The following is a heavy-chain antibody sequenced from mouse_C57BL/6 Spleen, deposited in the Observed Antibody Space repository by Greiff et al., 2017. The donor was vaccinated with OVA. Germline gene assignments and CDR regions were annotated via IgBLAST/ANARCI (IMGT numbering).Heavy chain of an antibody. CDR1: GYTFTDYY. V-gene: IGHV1-77*01. CDR2: IGPGSGST. J-gene: IGHJ2*01. Sequence: QVQLQQSGAELVKPGASVKISCKASGYTFTDYYINWVKQRPGQGLEWIGKIGPGSGSTYYTEKFKGKATLTADNSSNTAYMQLSSLPSEYAAVYFCADGGDYGGKGTTLTVSS. CDR3: ADGGDY. D-gene: IGHD2-3*01.